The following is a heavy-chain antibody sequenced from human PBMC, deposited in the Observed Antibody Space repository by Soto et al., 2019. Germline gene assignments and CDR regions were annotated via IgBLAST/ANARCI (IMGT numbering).Heavy chain of an antibody. Sequence: QVQLVQSGAEVKKPGSSVKVSCKASGGTFSSYAISWVRQAPGQGLEWMGGIIPMFGTANYEQKFQGRVTITADKSTSKAYMELSSLKSEDTAVYYCARAWYYDSSGNYYTDGAFDIWGQGTMVTVSS. CDR2: IIPMFGTA. CDR1: GGTFSSYA. CDR3: ARAWYYDSSGNYYTDGAFDI. V-gene: IGHV1-69*06. D-gene: IGHD3-22*01. J-gene: IGHJ3*02.